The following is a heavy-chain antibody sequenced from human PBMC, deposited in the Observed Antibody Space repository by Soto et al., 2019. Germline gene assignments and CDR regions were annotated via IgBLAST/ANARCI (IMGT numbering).Heavy chain of an antibody. CDR3: ARITPLYYFGSGSPDRFDP. D-gene: IGHD3-10*01. J-gene: IGHJ5*02. V-gene: IGHV3-66*01. CDR1: GFTVSSSY. Sequence: EVQLVESGGGLVQPGGSLRLSCAASGFTVSSSYMSWVRQAPGKGLEWVSVIYSGGATYYADSVKGRFIISRDKSKNMLYLQMNSLRAEDTAVYHCARITPLYYFGSGSPDRFDPWGQGILVTVSS. CDR2: IYSGGAT.